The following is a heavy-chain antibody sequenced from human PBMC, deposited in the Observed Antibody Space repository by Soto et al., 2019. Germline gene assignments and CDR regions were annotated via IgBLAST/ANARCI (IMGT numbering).Heavy chain of an antibody. D-gene: IGHD3-10*01. CDR1: GGSISSSSYY. J-gene: IGHJ6*02. CDR3: ATGSRDCCMDV. CDR2: IYYSGST. V-gene: IGHV4-39*01. Sequence: QLQLQESGPGLVKPSETLSLTCTVSGGSISSSSYYWGWIRQPPGKGLEWIGSIYYSGSTYYNPSLKSRVTISVDTSKNQFSLKLSSVTAADTAVYYCATGSRDCCMDVWGQGTTVTVSS.